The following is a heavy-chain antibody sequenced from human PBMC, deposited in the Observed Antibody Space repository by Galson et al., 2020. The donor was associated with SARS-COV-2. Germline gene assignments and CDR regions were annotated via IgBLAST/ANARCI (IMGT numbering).Heavy chain of an antibody. Sequence: GGSLRLSCAASGFTFDDYAMHWVRQAPGKGLEWVSGISWNSGSIGYADSVKGRFTISRDNAKNSLYLQMNSLRAEDTALYYCAKFPYYYDSSGLCYWGQGTLVTVSS. CDR2: ISWNSGSI. CDR3: AKFPYYYDSSGLCY. D-gene: IGHD3-22*01. CDR1: GFTFDDYA. V-gene: IGHV3-9*01. J-gene: IGHJ4*02.